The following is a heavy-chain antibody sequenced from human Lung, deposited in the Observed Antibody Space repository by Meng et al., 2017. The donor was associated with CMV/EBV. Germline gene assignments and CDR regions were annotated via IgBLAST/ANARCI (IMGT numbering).Heavy chain of an antibody. Sequence: LXCSVSAGSISSYGSFWGWIRQPPGKGLEWIGMIYYSGGTHYNPSLKSRVIVSVDTSKKNFSLKLSSVTASDTAVYYCVRYYDRSGHHYFDDLGQGXLVTVSS. D-gene: IGHD3-22*01. CDR1: AGSISSYGSF. CDR3: VRYYDRSGHHYFDD. J-gene: IGHJ4*02. V-gene: IGHV4-39*02. CDR2: IYYSGGT.